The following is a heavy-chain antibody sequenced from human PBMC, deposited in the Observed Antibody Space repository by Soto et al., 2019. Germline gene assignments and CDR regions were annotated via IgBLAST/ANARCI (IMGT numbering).Heavy chain of an antibody. Sequence: SETLSLTCTVSGGSIRSGDYYWSWIRQPPGKGLEWIGYVYYSGSTYYNPSLKSRVTISVDTSKNQFSLKLSSVTAADTAVYYCARGTYYYDSSGYNNWFDPWGQGTLVTVSS. CDR1: GGSIRSGDYY. J-gene: IGHJ5*02. CDR3: ARGTYYYDSSGYNNWFDP. CDR2: VYYSGST. D-gene: IGHD3-22*01. V-gene: IGHV4-30-4*01.